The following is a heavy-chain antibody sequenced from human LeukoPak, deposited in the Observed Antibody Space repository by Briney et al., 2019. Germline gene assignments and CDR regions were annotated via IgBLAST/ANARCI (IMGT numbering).Heavy chain of an antibody. CDR3: ARDLGYGSGWFDA. D-gene: IGHD6-19*01. CDR2: VDYSGST. J-gene: IGHJ5*02. V-gene: IGHV4-61*01. Sequence: SETLSLTCTVSGGSVSGGSYYWSLTRQPPGKGLEWIGYVDYSGSTNYSPSLKSRVTISVDTSKNQFSLKLSSVTAVDTAVYYCARDLGYGSGWFDAWGQGTLVTVSS. CDR1: GGSVSGGSYY.